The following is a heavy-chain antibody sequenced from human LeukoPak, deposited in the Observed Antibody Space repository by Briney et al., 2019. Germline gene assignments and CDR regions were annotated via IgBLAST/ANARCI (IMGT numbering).Heavy chain of an antibody. CDR2: ISYDGSNK. D-gene: IGHD2-21*02. CDR1: GFTFSSYG. V-gene: IGHV3-30*18. CDR3: AKGGHVVVTATDHFDP. Sequence: PGGSLRLSCAASGFTFSSYGMHWVRQAPGKGLEWVAVISYDGSNKYYADSVKGRFTISRDNSKNTLYLQMNSLRAEDTALYYCAKGGHVVVTATDHFDPWGLGTLVTVSS. J-gene: IGHJ5*02.